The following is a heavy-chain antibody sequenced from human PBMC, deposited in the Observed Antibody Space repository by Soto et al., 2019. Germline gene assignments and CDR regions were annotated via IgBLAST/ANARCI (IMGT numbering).Heavy chain of an antibody. CDR3: AKDDGTIFGVVTAHYYGMDV. CDR2: ISYDGSNK. Sequence: QVQLVESGGGVVQPGRSLRLSCAASGFTFSSYGMHWVRQAPGKGLEWVAVISYDGSNKYYADSVKGRFTISRDNSKNTLYLQMNSLRAEDTGVYYCAKDDGTIFGVVTAHYYGMDVCGYGTTVPVSS. CDR1: GFTFSSYG. J-gene: IGHJ6*04. D-gene: IGHD3-3*01. V-gene: IGHV3-30*18.